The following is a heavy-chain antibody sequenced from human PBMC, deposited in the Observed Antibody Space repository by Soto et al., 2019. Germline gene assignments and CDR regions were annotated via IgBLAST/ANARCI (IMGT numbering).Heavy chain of an antibody. CDR3: ARDFGGGYGFDY. V-gene: IGHV3-30-3*01. Sequence: PGGSLRLSCAASGFTFSSYAMHWVRQAPGKGLEWVAVISYDGSNKYYADSVKGRFTISRDNSKNTLYLQMNSLRAEDTAVYYCARDFGGGYGFDYWGQGTLVTVSS. CDR2: ISYDGSNK. J-gene: IGHJ4*02. CDR1: GFTFSSYA. D-gene: IGHD5-12*01.